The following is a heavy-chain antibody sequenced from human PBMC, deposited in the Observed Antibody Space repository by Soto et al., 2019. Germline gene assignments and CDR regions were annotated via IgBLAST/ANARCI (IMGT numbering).Heavy chain of an antibody. D-gene: IGHD3-10*01. Sequence: PSETLSLTCTVSGDYISSSIYYWGWIRQPPGKGLEWIGSIYYSGSTYYNPSLKSRVTISVDTSNNQLSLKLSSVTAADTAVYYCARHYGYYSYYMDVWTKGTTVTVSS. CDR3: ARHYGYYSYYMDV. V-gene: IGHV4-39*01. CDR2: IYYSGST. J-gene: IGHJ6*03. CDR1: GDYISSSIYY.